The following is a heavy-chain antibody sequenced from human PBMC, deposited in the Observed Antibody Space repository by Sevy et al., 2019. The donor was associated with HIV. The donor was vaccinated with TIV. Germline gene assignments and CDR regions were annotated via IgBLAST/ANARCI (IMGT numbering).Heavy chain of an antibody. Sequence: SETLSLTCAVYGGSFSGYYWSWIRLPPGKGLEWIGEFNHSGSTNYNPSLKSRVTISVDTSKNQLSLKLSYVTAADTAVYYCARGPHQDTIHCSGGSCQGWFDPWGQGTLVTVSS. CDR3: ARGPHQDTIHCSGGSCQGWFDP. CDR1: GGSFSGYY. J-gene: IGHJ5*02. D-gene: IGHD2-15*01. CDR2: FNHSGST. V-gene: IGHV4-34*01.